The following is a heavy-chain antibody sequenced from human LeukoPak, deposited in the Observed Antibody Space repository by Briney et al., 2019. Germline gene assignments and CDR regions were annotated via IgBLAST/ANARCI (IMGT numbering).Heavy chain of an antibody. D-gene: IGHD2-2*01. CDR2: IYSGGST. J-gene: IGHJ6*02. CDR3: ARDIVVVPAAPFYYYYGMDV. V-gene: IGHV3-53*01. CDR1: GFTFSSNY. Sequence: GGSLRLSCAASGFTFSSNYMSWVRQAPGKGLEWVSVIYSGGSTYYADSVKGRFTISRDNSKNTLYLQMNSLRAEDTAVYYCARDIVVVPAAPFYYYYGMDVWGQGTTVTVSS.